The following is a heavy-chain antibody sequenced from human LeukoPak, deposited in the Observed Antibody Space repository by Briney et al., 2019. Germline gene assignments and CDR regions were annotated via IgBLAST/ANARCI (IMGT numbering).Heavy chain of an antibody. CDR1: GYTFTRYD. CDR2: ISAYNGNT. J-gene: IGHJ4*02. V-gene: IGHV1-18*01. Sequence: ASVKVSCKASGYTFTRYDFNWVRQAPGQGLEWMGWISAYNGNTNYAQKLQGRVTMTTDTSTSTAYMELRSLRSDDTAVYYCARDRGPYCSSTSCPFNYFDYWGQGTLVTVSS. D-gene: IGHD2-2*01. CDR3: ARDRGPYCSSTSCPFNYFDY.